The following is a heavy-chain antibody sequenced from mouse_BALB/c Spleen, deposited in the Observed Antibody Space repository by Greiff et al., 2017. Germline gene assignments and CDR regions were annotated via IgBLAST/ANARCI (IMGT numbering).Heavy chain of an antibody. Sequence: VQLQQSGAELVKPGASVKLSCKASGYTFTSYYMYWVKQRPGQGLEWIGEINPSNGGTNFNEKFKSKATLTVDKSSSTAYMQLSSLTSEDSAVYYCTRGRTVVAPGYCDVWGAGTTVTVSS. CDR2: INPSNGGT. V-gene: IGHV1S81*02. D-gene: IGHD1-1*01. CDR1: GYTFTSYY. CDR3: TRGRTVVAPGYCDV. J-gene: IGHJ1*01.